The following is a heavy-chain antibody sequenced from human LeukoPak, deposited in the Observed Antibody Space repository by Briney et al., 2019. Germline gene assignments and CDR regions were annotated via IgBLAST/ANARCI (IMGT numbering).Heavy chain of an antibody. CDR2: ISSRGTV. CDR1: GFIFSNYN. D-gene: IGHD2-2*01. CDR3: ARGVPSTISGWFFDL. V-gene: IGHV3-48*01. J-gene: IGHJ2*01. Sequence: GGSLRLSCVGSGFIFSNYNMNWVRQAPGKGLEWISYISSRGTVSYADSVEGRFAISRDNAKNSLYLQMNSLRVEDRAVYFCARGVPSTISGWFFDLWGRGTLVTVSS.